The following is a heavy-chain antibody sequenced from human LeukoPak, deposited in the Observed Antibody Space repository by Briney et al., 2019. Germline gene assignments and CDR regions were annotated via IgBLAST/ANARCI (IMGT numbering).Heavy chain of an antibody. V-gene: IGHV4-59*11. J-gene: IGHJ3*01. CDR1: GDSIRSHY. Sequence: SETLSLTCIVSGDSIRSHYCAWIRPPPGKGLEGMGHIYNSATTDYNPSFKSRGTISLDTSKKPFSLKMTSVTALDSAVYYCARGGEGYNDDAFEVWGLGTAVTVSS. D-gene: IGHD5-24*01. CDR3: ARGGEGYNDDAFEV. CDR2: IYNSATT.